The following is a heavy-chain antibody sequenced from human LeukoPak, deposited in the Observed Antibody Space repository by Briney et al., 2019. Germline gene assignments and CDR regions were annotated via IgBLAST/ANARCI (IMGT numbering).Heavy chain of an antibody. CDR3: AKDAENDSSGYFGY. CDR2: ISGSGGST. J-gene: IGHJ4*02. D-gene: IGHD3-22*01. V-gene: IGHV3-23*01. CDR1: GFTFSSYA. Sequence: AGGSLGLSCAASGFTFSSYAMSWVRQAPGKGLEWVSAISGSGGSTYYADSVKGRFTISRDNSKNTLYLQMNSLRAEDTAVYYCAKDAENDSSGYFGYWGQGTLVTVSS.